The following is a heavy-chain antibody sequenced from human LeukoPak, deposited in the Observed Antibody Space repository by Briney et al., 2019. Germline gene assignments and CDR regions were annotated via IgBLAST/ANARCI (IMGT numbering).Heavy chain of an antibody. CDR2: ISAYNGNT. CDR1: GYTFTSYG. D-gene: IGHD2-15*01. Sequence: ASVNVSCKASGYTFTSYGISWVRQAPGQGREWMGWISAYNGNTNYAQKLQGRVTMTTDTSTSTAYMELRSLRSDDTAVYYCARGPIVVVVAATGYFQHWGQGTLVTVSS. J-gene: IGHJ1*01. CDR3: ARGPIVVVVAATGYFQH. V-gene: IGHV1-18*01.